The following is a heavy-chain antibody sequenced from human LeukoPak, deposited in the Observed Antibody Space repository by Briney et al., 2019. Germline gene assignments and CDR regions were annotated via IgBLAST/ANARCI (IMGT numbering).Heavy chain of an antibody. CDR3: ARGRLGPDY. V-gene: IGHV3-74*01. D-gene: IGHD3-16*01. Sequence: GGSLRLSCAASGFTFSNYWMHWVRQAPGKGLEWVSRINSDGSDTSYADSVKGRFTISRDNAKNTLYLQMNSLRAEDTAVYYCARGRLGPDYWGQGTLVTVSS. CDR2: INSDGSDT. J-gene: IGHJ4*02. CDR1: GFTFSNYW.